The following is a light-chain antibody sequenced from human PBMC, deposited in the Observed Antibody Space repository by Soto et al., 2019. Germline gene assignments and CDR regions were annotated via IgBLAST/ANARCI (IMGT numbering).Light chain of an antibody. V-gene: IGLV1-44*01. CDR3: AAWDDSLNGSYV. CDR1: SSNIGSNT. CDR2: XNN. J-gene: IGLJ1*01. Sequence: QTVVTQPPSASGTPGQRVTISCSGSSSNIGSNTVNWYQQLPGTAPKLLIYXNNQRPSGVPDRFSGSKSGTSASLAISGLQSEDEADYYCAAWDDSLNGSYVFGTGTKLTVL.